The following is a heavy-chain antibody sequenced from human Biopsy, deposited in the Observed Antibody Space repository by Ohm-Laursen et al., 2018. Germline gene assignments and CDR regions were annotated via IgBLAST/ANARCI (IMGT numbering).Heavy chain of an antibody. J-gene: IGHJ3*02. D-gene: IGHD3-22*01. CDR3: ARWTPEYDSSRYYLDAFDI. Sequence: SETLSLTCTVSGDSISSYSWSWIRQPAGKGLEWIGRIYSSGSTNYNPSLKSRVTLSMDTSKRQFSLKLSFVTAADTAVYYCARWTPEYDSSRYYLDAFDIWGQGTKVTVSS. CDR1: GDSISSYS. V-gene: IGHV4-4*07. CDR2: IYSSGST.